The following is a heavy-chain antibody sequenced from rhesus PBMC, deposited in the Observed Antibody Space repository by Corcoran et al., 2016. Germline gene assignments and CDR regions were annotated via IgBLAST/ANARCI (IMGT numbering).Heavy chain of an antibody. Sequence: QVKLQRWGDGLVQPSETLSLHCAVYGGSIRGYYWSGIRHPPGKVLEVIVNIDGNSARTNYNPSLNNRVTISKDTSKNQFSLKLSSVTAADTAVYYCARGLGIWGPGVLVTVSS. V-gene: IGHV4-73*01. D-gene: IGHD7-45*01. CDR1: GGSIRGYY. CDR3: ARGLGI. CDR2: IDGNSART. J-gene: IGHJ5-1*01.